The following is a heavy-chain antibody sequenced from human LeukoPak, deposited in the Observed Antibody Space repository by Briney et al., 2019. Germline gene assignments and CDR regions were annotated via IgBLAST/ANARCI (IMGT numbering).Heavy chain of an antibody. CDR3: ARTGSTVAMLYPFDH. D-gene: IGHD4-17*01. CDR1: GGSIRSYY. V-gene: IGHV4-59*01. CDR2: IYYSGST. J-gene: IGHJ4*02. Sequence: SETLSLTCTVSGGSIRSYYLSWIHQPPGKGLEGIGYIYYSGSTNYNPSLKSRVSISVDTYKNQFSLKLSSVTAADTAVYYCARTGSTVAMLYPFDHWGQGTLVTVSS.